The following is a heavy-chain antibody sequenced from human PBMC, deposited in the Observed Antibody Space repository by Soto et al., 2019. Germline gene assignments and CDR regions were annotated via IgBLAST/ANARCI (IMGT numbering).Heavy chain of an antibody. D-gene: IGHD2-15*01. CDR3: AHTFSPSSYYYGMDV. V-gene: IGHV2-70*11. J-gene: IGHJ6*02. CDR1: GFSPSTSGMC. CDR2: IDWDDDK. Sequence: SGPTLVNPTQTLTLTCTFSGFSPSTSGMCVSWIRQPPGKALEWLARIDWDDDKYYSTSLKTRLTISKDTSKNQVVLTMTNMDPVDTATYYCAHTFSPSSYYYGMDVWGQGTTVTVSS.